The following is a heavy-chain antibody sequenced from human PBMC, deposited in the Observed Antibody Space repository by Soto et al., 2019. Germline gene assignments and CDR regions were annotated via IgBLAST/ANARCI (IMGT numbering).Heavy chain of an antibody. CDR1: GGSISSGGYY. CDR2: IYYSGST. V-gene: IGHV4-31*03. Sequence: QVQLQESGPGLVKPSQTLSLTCTVSGGSISSGGYYWSWIRQHPGQGLEWIGYIYYSGSTYYNPSLKSRVTISVDTSKNQFSLKLSSGTAADTAVYCCARDGLGGGMDVWGQGTTVTVSS. CDR3: ARDGLGGGMDV. D-gene: IGHD3-16*01. J-gene: IGHJ6*02.